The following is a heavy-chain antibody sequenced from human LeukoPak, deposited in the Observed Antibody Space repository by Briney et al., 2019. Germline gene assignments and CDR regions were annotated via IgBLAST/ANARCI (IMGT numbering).Heavy chain of an antibody. CDR2: ISYDGSNK. J-gene: IGHJ5*02. V-gene: IGHV3-30*18. D-gene: IGHD3-10*01. CDR3: AKDLGGNYYGSGSYYPPWFDP. Sequence: GGSLRLSCAASGFTFSSYGMHWVRQAPGKGLEWVAVISYDGSNKYYADSVKGRFTISRDNSKNTLYLQMNSLRAEDTAVYYCAKDLGGNYYGSGSYYPPWFDPWGQGTLVTVSS. CDR1: GFTFSSYG.